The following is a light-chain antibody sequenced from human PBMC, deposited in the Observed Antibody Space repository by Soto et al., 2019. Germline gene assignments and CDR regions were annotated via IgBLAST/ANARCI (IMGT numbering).Light chain of an antibody. CDR2: EVS. J-gene: IGLJ1*01. V-gene: IGLV2-14*01. CDR1: SSDVGGYNY. CDR3: SSYTSSSTYA. Sequence: QSALTQPASVSGSPGQSITISCTGTSSDVGGYNYVSWYQQHPGKAPKLMIYEVSNWPSGVSNRFSGSKSGNTASLTISGLQAEDEADYYCSSYTSSSTYASGTGTKVTVL.